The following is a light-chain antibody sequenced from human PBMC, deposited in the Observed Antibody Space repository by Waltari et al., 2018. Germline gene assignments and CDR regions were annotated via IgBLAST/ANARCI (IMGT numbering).Light chain of an antibody. CDR2: DVN. Sequence: QSALTQPPSASGSPGQSVTISCTGTSSDVGAYTSVSWYQQPPGKAPKVRIYDVNKRPSGVPDRFSGSKSGNTASLTVSGLQAEDEADYYCISYAGSATWVFGGGTKLSIL. CDR1: SSDVGAYTS. V-gene: IGLV2-8*01. J-gene: IGLJ3*02. CDR3: ISYAGSATWV.